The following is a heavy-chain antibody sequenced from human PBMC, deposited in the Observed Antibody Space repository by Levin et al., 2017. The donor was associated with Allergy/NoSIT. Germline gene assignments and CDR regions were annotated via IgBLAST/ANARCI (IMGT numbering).Heavy chain of an antibody. Sequence: SETLSLTCAVSGGSISSGGYSWSWIRQTAGKGLQWIGSIHHGGSTYPNPSLNSRVTISVDRSKNQFSLKLKSVTAADTAVYYCARDKGYGYGTHYFDPWGQGTLVTVSS. CDR2: IHHGGST. D-gene: IGHD5-18*01. CDR3: ARDKGYGYGTHYFDP. J-gene: IGHJ5*02. CDR1: GGSISSGGYS. V-gene: IGHV4-30-2*01.